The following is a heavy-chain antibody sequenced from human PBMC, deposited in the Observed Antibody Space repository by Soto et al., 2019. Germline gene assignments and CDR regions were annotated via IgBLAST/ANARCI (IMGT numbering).Heavy chain of an antibody. Sequence: ASVKVSCKASGYTFTSYAMHWVRQAPGQRLEWMGWINAGNGNTKYSQKFQGRVTITRDTSASTAYMELSSLRSEDTAVYYCASRRDYYDSSGYYSDAFDIWGQGTMVTVSS. D-gene: IGHD3-22*01. J-gene: IGHJ3*02. CDR2: INAGNGNT. CDR1: GYTFTSYA. CDR3: ASRRDYYDSSGYYSDAFDI. V-gene: IGHV1-3*01.